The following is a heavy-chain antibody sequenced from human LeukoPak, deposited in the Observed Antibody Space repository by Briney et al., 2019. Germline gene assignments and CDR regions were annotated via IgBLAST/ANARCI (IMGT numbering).Heavy chain of an antibody. J-gene: IGHJ6*02. V-gene: IGHV6-1*01. CDR1: GDSVSSNSVT. CDR2: TYYRSKWYY. Sequence: SQTLSLTCAISGDSVSSNSVTWNWIRQSPSRGLEWLGRTYYRSKWYYDYAISVKSRMTIDLETSKNRFSLHLNSVTPDDTAVYYCARLRRYIKQATSGMDVWGQGTTVTVSS. CDR3: ARLRRYIKQATSGMDV. D-gene: IGHD5-18*01.